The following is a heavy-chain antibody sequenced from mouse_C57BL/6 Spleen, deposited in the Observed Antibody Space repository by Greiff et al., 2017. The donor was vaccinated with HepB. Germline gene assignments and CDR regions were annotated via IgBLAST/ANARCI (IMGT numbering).Heavy chain of an antibody. CDR1: GYTFTEYT. J-gene: IGHJ2*01. V-gene: IGHV1-62-2*01. Sequence: VKLVESGAELVKPGASVKLSCKASGYTFTEYTIHWVKQRSGQGLEWIGWFYPGSGSIKYNEKFKDKATLTADKSSSTVYMELSRLTSEDSAVYFCARHEGITTVVATGGYFDYWGQGTTLTVSS. D-gene: IGHD1-1*01. CDR3: ARHEGITTVVATGGYFDY. CDR2: FYPGSGSI.